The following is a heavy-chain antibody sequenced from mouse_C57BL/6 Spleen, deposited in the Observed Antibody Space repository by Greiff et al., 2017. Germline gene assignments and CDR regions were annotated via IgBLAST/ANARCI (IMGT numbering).Heavy chain of an antibody. CDR3: ARSGVGNYFMDY. V-gene: IGHV1-69*01. CDR2: IDPSDSYT. D-gene: IGHD2-1*01. Sequence: QVQLQQPGAELVMPGASVKLSCKASGYTFTSYWMHWVKQRPGQGLEWIGEIDPSDSYTNYNQKFKGKSTLTVDKSSSTAYMQLSSLTSEDSAVYYCARSGVGNYFMDYWGQGTSVTVSS. CDR1: GYTFTSYW. J-gene: IGHJ4*01.